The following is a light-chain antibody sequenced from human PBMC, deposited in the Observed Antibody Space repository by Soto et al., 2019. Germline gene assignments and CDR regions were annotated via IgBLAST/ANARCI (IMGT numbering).Light chain of an antibody. V-gene: IGKV3-20*01. CDR2: GAS. CDR1: QSVDSSF. CDR3: QQYVSSVT. Sequence: EIVLTQSPGFLSLSPGERATLSCRASQSVDSSFFAWYQQKPGQAPRLLIYGASKRATGIPDRFSGSGSGTDFILTISRLEPEEFAVYYCQQYVSSVTFGQGTKVEIK. J-gene: IGKJ1*01.